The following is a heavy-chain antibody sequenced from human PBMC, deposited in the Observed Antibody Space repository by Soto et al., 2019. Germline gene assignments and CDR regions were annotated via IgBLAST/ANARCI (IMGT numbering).Heavy chain of an antibody. CDR3: AKGLSSSWYLYYYYMDV. CDR2: ISWNSGSI. V-gene: IGHV3-9*01. Sequence: GGSLRLSCAASGFTFDDYAMHWVRQAPGKGLEWVSGISWNSGSIGYADSVKGRFTISRDNAKNSLYLQMNSLRAEDTALYYCAKGLSSSWYLYYYYMDVWGKGTTVTVSS. CDR1: GFTFDDYA. J-gene: IGHJ6*03. D-gene: IGHD6-13*01.